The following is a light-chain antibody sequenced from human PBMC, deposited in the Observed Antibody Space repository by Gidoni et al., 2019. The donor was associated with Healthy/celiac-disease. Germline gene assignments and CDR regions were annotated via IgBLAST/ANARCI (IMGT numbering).Light chain of an antibody. CDR1: SPNIGSNY. CDR2: RNN. J-gene: IGLJ2*01. Sequence: QSVLTQPPSASGTPGQRVTISCSGSSPNIGSNYVYWYQQLPGTAPKLLIYRNNQRPSGVPDRFSGSKSGTSASLAISGLRAEDEADYYCAAWDDNLSGVVFGGGTKLTVL. CDR3: AAWDDNLSGVV. V-gene: IGLV1-47*01.